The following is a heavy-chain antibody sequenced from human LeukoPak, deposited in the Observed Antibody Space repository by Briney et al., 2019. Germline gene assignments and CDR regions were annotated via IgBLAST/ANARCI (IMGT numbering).Heavy chain of an antibody. CDR1: GFTVSNNY. V-gene: IGHV3-53*01. D-gene: IGHD1-26*01. Sequence: GGSLRLSCAAFGFTVSNNYMRWVRQAPGKGLEWVSSIYSGGATKYADSVKGRFTISRDNSKNTLCLQMNSLRPEDTAVYYCARDREGPWGQGTLVTVSS. J-gene: IGHJ5*02. CDR2: IYSGGAT. CDR3: ARDREGP.